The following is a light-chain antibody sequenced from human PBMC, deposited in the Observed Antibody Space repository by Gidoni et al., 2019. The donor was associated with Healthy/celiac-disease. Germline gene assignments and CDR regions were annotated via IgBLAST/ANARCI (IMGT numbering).Light chain of an antibody. CDR1: QDISNY. V-gene: IGKV1-33*01. J-gene: IGKJ2*01. Sequence: DIQMTQSPSSLSASVGDRVTITCQASQDISNYLNWYQQKPGKAPKLLIYDASHLETGVPSRFSGSGSGTDFTLTISSLQPEDIATYYCQQYDNLPYTFGQGTKLEIK. CDR3: QQYDNLPYT. CDR2: DAS.